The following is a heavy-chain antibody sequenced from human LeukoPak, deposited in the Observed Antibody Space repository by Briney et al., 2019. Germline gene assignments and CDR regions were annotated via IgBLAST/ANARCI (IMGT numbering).Heavy chain of an antibody. V-gene: IGHV4-61*01. CDR3: ARGEFPSDLEF. D-gene: IGHD3-10*01. CDR1: GGSFSSGSYY. CDR2: ISYSGST. Sequence: ASEPLSLTCTVSGGSFSSGSYYWNWIRQPPGKGLEWIGYISYSGSTNYNASLKSRVTISVDTSKNQFSLKLTSVASADTAVYYCARGEFPSDLEFWGQGALITVSS. J-gene: IGHJ4*02.